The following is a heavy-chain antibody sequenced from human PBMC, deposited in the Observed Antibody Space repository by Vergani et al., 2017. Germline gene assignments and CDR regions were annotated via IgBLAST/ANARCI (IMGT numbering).Heavy chain of an antibody. CDR2: IYYSGST. J-gene: IGHJ6*03. CDR1: GGSISSYY. V-gene: IGHV4-59*01. Sequence: QVQLQESGPGLVKPSQTLSLTCTVSGGSISSYYWSWIRQPPGKGLEWIGYIYYSGSTNYNPSLKSRVTISVDTSKNQFSLKLSSVTAADTAVYYCAREYNNYYYYYYMDVWGKGTTVTVSS. CDR3: AREYNNYYYYYYMDV. D-gene: IGHD5-24*01.